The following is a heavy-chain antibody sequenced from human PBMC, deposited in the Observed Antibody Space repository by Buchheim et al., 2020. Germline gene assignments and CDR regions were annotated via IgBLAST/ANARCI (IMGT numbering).Heavy chain of an antibody. J-gene: IGHJ4*02. CDR1: GFTFSSYA. CDR2: ISGSGGST. D-gene: IGHD3-22*01. CDR3: AKDSNYYDSSGYYPASEFDY. V-gene: IGHV3-23*01. Sequence: EVQLLESGGGLVQPGGSLRLSCAASGFTFSSYAMSWVRQAPGKGLEWVSAISGSGGSTYYADSVKGRFTISRDNSKNTLYLQMNSLRAEDTAVYYCAKDSNYYDSSGYYPASEFDYWGQGTL.